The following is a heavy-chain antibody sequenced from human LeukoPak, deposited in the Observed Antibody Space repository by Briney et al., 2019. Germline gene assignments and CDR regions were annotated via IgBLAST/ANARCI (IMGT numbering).Heavy chain of an antibody. CDR2: IKQDGSEK. V-gene: IGHV3-7*01. Sequence: GGSLRLSCAASGFTFSSYWMSWVRQAPGKGLEWVANIKQDGSEKYYVDSVKGRFTISRDNAKNSLYLQMNSLRAEDTAVYYCARTRYCSGGSCYSLYYYYSMDVWGQGTTVTVSS. D-gene: IGHD2-15*01. CDR3: ARTRYCSGGSCYSLYYYYSMDV. CDR1: GFTFSSYW. J-gene: IGHJ6*02.